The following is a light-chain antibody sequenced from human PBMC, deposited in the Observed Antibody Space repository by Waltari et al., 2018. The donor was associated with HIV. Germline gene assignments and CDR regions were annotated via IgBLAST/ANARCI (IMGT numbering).Light chain of an antibody. V-gene: IGLV2-14*01. J-gene: IGLJ2*01. Sequence: QSALTQPASVSGSPGQSITISCTGPSSDVGGYNYVSWYQHHPGKAPKLMIYEVSNRPSGVSNRFSGSKSGNTASLTISGLQAEDEADYYCSSYTSSSTLVFGGGTKLTVL. CDR3: SSYTSSSTLV. CDR2: EVS. CDR1: SSDVGGYNY.